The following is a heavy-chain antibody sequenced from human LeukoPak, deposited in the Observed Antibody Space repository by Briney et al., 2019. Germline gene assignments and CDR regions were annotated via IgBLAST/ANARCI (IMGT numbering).Heavy chain of an antibody. D-gene: IGHD6-13*01. Sequence: ASVKVSCKASGYTFTGYYMHWVRQAPGQGLEWMGWINPNGGGTNYAQKFQGRVTMTRDTSISTAYMELSRLRSDDTAVYYCARSEGIAAAGTIDYWGQGTLVTVSS. J-gene: IGHJ4*02. CDR2: INPNGGGT. CDR3: ARSEGIAAAGTIDY. CDR1: GYTFTGYY. V-gene: IGHV1-2*02.